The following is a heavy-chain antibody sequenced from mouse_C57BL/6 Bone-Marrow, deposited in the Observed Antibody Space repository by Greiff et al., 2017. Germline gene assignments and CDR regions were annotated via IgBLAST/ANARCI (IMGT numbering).Heavy chain of an antibody. CDR3: ASAPDFYYFDY. V-gene: IGHV5-4*01. Sequence: DVHLVESGGGLVKPGGSLKLSCAASGFTFSSYAMSWVRQTPEKRLEWVATISDGGSYTYYPDNVKGRFTISRDNSKNHLYLQMSNLKSEDTAMYASASAPDFYYFDYWGQGTTLTVSS. CDR1: GFTFSSYA. CDR2: ISDGGSYT. J-gene: IGHJ2*01.